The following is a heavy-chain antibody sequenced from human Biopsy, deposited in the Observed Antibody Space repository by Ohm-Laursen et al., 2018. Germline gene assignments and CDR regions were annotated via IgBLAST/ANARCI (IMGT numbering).Heavy chain of an antibody. CDR2: VYYNGNT. CDR1: YGSISGHF. CDR3: AREKYDGSDHYSSPFDS. D-gene: IGHD3-22*01. V-gene: IGHV4-59*11. J-gene: IGHJ4*02. Sequence: SDTLSLTCAVTYGSISGHFWSWIRQAPGKGLEWIGYVYYNGNTNYSPSLKSRATISLDTPKNQFSLKVTSVTAADTAVYYCAREKYDGSDHYSSPFDSWGQGALVTVSS.